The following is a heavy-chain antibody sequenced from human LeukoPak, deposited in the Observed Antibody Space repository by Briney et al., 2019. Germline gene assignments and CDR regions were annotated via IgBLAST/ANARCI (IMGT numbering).Heavy chain of an antibody. CDR2: MDDRGDS. CDR3: ARDRRYDSGWFDHGMDV. Sequence: PSETLSLTCSVSGDSMRSYYWIWIRQAPGKGLEWLGHMDDRGDSNYNPSLKGRGSISVDTSKNQFSLKLRSVTAADTAVGYGARDRRYDSGWFDHGMDVWGAGTTVTLSS. V-gene: IGHV4-59*01. J-gene: IGHJ6*02. D-gene: IGHD6-13*01. CDR1: GDSMRSYY.